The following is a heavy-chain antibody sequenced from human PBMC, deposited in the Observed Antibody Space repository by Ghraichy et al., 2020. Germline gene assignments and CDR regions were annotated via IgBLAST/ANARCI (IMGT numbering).Heavy chain of an antibody. CDR3: ARSPAAGSATFPHMDV. J-gene: IGHJ6*03. Sequence: GGSLRLSCAASGFTFSAHYMDWVRRAPGKGLEWVARAGTKSNSYSTQYAASVKGRFTILRDDSKNSLYLQMNSLKTEDTAVYFCARSPAAGSATFPHMDVWGKGTTVTISS. V-gene: IGHV3-72*01. CDR2: AGTKSNSYST. CDR1: GFTFSAHY. D-gene: IGHD3-10*01.